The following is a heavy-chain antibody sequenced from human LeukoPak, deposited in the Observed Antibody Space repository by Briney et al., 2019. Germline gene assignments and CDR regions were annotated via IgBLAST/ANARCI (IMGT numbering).Heavy chain of an antibody. CDR3: ARAFDP. Sequence: GESLRLSWAASGFTFTRYSMNWVRQAPGKGLEWVSSISGYSDYIFYADSVKGRFTISRDNAKNSLYLQMNSLRAEDTAVYYCARAFDPWGQGTLVTVSS. V-gene: IGHV3-21*01. CDR2: ISGYSDYI. J-gene: IGHJ5*02. CDR1: GFTFTRYS.